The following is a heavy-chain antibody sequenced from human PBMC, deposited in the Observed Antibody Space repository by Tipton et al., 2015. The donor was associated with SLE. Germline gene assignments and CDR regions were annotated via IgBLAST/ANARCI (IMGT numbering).Heavy chain of an antibody. CDR1: GYSISSGYY. V-gene: IGHV4-38-2*01. Sequence: TLSLTCAVSGYSISSGYYWGWIRQPPGKGREWIGSIYHSGSTYYNPSLKSRVTISVDTSKNQFSLKLSSVTAADTAVYYCARSYGSGSGAFDIWGQGTMVTVSS. CDR3: ARSYGSGSGAFDI. CDR2: IYHSGST. J-gene: IGHJ3*02. D-gene: IGHD3-10*01.